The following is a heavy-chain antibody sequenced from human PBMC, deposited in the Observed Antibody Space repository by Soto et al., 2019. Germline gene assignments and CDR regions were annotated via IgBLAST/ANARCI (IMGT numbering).Heavy chain of an antibody. V-gene: IGHV1-46*01. CDR1: GYTFTSYH. D-gene: IGHD2-8*02. CDR2: INPSGGST. Sequence: GASVKVSCKASGYTFTSYHMHWVRQAPGQGLEWMGIINPSGGSTSYAQKFQGRVTMTRDTSTSTVYMDLSSLRSEDTAVYYCAREASGGLFDYWGQGTLVTVSS. J-gene: IGHJ4*02. CDR3: AREASGGLFDY.